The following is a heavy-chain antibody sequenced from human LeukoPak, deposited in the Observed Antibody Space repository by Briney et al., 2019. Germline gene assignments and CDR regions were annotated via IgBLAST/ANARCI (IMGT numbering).Heavy chain of an antibody. D-gene: IGHD4-17*01. J-gene: IGHJ4*02. CDR1: GFTFNNAW. CDR2: IRSKTDGGTT. CDR3: TPTTVNAGEF. V-gene: IGHV3-15*01. Sequence: PGGSLRLSCAGSGFTFNNAWMSWVRQAPGKGLEWVGRIRSKTDGGTTDYAAPVKGRFTISRDDSKNTLYLQMNSLKTEDSAVYYCTPTTVNAGEFWGQGTLVTVSS.